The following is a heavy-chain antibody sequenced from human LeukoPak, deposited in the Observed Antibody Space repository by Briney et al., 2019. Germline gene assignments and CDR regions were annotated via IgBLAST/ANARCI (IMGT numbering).Heavy chain of an antibody. CDR3: ARDADQPYYDSSGHLDY. J-gene: IGHJ4*02. D-gene: IGHD3-22*01. CDR1: GYTFTSYG. CDR2: ISAYNGNT. Sequence: ASVKVSCKASGYTFTSYGISWVRQAPGQGLEWMGWISAYNGNTNYAQKLQGRVTMTTDTSTSTAYVELRSLRSDDTAVYYCARDADQPYYDSSGHLDYWGQGTLVTVSS. V-gene: IGHV1-18*01.